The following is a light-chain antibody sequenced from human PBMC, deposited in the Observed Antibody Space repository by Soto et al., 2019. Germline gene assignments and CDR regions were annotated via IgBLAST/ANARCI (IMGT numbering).Light chain of an antibody. J-gene: IGKJ4*01. CDR3: QHYGNSPLT. CDR2: GPS. V-gene: IGKV3-20*01. Sequence: EIVLTHPPGTLSLSPGERATLSCSASQSISSNSLAWYQQKPGQAPRLLIYGPSSRATGIPDRFSGSGSGTDFTLSISSLEPEDFAVYYCQHYGNSPLTFGGGTKVDIK. CDR1: QSISSNS.